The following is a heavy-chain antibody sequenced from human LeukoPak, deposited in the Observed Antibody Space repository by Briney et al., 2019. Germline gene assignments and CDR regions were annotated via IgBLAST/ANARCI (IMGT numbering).Heavy chain of an antibody. Sequence: GGSLRLSCAASGFTFSSYAMHWVRQAPGKGLEWVAVISYDGSNKYYADSVKGRFTTSRDNSKNTLYLQMNSLRAEDTAVYYCARDAFLCSGGSCYFYYYYYGMDVWGQGTTVTVSS. V-gene: IGHV3-30-3*01. J-gene: IGHJ6*02. CDR2: ISYDGSNK. CDR3: ARDAFLCSGGSCYFYYYYYGMDV. CDR1: GFTFSSYA. D-gene: IGHD2-15*01.